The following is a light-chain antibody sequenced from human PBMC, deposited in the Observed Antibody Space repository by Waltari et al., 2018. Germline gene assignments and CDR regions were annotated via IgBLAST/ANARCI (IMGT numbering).Light chain of an antibody. CDR2: EGN. CDR1: SSYVGTDHL. J-gene: IGLJ2*01. Sequence: QSALPQPASVSGPPGQPITIPCTGTSSYVGTDHLVSLYQQHPAKAPKLMIYEGNKRPSGVSNRFYASKSGNTASLTISGLQAEDEADYYCCSYVGRTTYVVFGGGTKLTVL. V-gene: IGLV2-23*01. CDR3: CSYVGRTTYVV.